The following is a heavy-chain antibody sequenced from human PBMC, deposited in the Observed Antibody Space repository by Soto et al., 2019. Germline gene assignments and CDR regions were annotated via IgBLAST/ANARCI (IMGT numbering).Heavy chain of an antibody. V-gene: IGHV5-10-1*01. Sequence: GESLKISCKGSGYSFTNYWINWVRQMPGKGLEWMGRIDPSDSYTKYSPSFQGHVTISADKSISTAYLQWSSLKASDTAMDYCAREGVEAVAGVDVWGQGTTVTV. CDR2: IDPSDSYT. CDR1: GYSFTNYW. D-gene: IGHD6-13*01. J-gene: IGHJ6*02. CDR3: AREGVEAVAGVDV.